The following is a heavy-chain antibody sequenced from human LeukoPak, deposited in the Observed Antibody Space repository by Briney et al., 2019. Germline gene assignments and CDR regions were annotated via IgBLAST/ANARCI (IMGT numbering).Heavy chain of an antibody. D-gene: IGHD6-19*01. V-gene: IGHV3-23*01. CDR1: GFTFSSYA. CDR2: ISGSGGST. J-gene: IGHJ6*03. CDR3: AKDLECSSGWPLYYYYYMDV. Sequence: GGSLRLSCAASGFTFSSYAMSWVRQAPGKGLEWVSAISGSGGSTYYADSVKGRFTISRDNSKNTLYLQMNSLRAEDTAVYYCAKDLECSSGWPLYYYYYMDVWGKGTTVTVSS.